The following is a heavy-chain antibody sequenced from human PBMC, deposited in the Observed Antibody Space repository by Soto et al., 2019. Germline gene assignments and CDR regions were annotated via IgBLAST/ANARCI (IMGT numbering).Heavy chain of an antibody. J-gene: IGHJ4*02. CDR3: ASTGFGESNWVFAY. CDR1: GYTFTRYY. Sequence: KLYRKGFGYTFTRYYMHWRRQTNGQGLEWMGIINPSGGSTSYARKFQGRVTMTRDTSTSTVYMELSSLRSEDTAVYYCASTGFGESNWVFAYWGQGTLVPVSS. D-gene: IGHD3-10*01. CDR2: INPSGGST. V-gene: IGHV1-46*01.